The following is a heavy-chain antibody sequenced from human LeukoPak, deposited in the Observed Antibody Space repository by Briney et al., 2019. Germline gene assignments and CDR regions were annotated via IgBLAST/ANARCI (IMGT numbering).Heavy chain of an antibody. Sequence: GGSLRLSCAASGFTFNNHWMSWVRQAPGKGLEWVANIRHDGSDKKYVDSVKGRFTISRDNAENLLFLQMNSLRAEDTALYYCAKESGAARGFDYWGQGTLVTVSS. J-gene: IGHJ4*02. CDR1: GFTFNNHW. CDR2: IRHDGSDK. V-gene: IGHV3-7*03. CDR3: AKESGAARGFDY. D-gene: IGHD6-6*01.